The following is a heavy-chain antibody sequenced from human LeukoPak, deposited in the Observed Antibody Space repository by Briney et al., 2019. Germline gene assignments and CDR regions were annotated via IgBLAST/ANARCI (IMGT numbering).Heavy chain of an antibody. V-gene: IGHV3-11*04. Sequence: GGSLRLSCAASGFTFSDYYMGWVRQPPGKGLEWVSYISGSGSSIYYVDSVKGRFTCSRDKGKNSLYLQMNSLRAEDTAVYFCVREDYYYASGVWGQGTLVTVSS. J-gene: IGHJ4*02. D-gene: IGHD3-10*01. CDR3: VREDYYYASGV. CDR2: ISGSGSSI. CDR1: GFTFSDYY.